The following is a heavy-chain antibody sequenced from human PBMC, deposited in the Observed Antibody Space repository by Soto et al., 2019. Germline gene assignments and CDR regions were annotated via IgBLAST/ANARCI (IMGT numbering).Heavy chain of an antibody. CDR3: ARRYDFWGGMDV. D-gene: IGHD3-3*01. Sequence: QVQLVQSGAEEKKPGASVKVSCKASGYTFTSYAMHWVRQAPGQRLEWMGWINAGNGNTKYSQKFQGRVTITRDTSASTAYMELISLRSEDTAVYYCARRYDFWGGMDVWGQGTTVTVSS. V-gene: IGHV1-3*05. J-gene: IGHJ6*02. CDR1: GYTFTSYA. CDR2: INAGNGNT.